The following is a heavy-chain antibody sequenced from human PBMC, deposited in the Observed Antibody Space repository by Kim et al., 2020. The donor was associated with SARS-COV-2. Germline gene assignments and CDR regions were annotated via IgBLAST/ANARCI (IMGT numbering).Heavy chain of an antibody. Sequence: SETLSLTCTVSGGSISSGGYYWSWIRQHPGKGLEWIGYIYYSGSTYYNPSLKSRVTISVDTSKNQFSLKLSSVTAADTAVYYCARMDDLYPRKAAAGSDAFDIWGQGTMVTVSS. CDR2: IYYSGST. V-gene: IGHV4-31*03. CDR3: ARMDDLYPRKAAAGSDAFDI. J-gene: IGHJ3*02. CDR1: GGSISSGGYY. D-gene: IGHD6-13*01.